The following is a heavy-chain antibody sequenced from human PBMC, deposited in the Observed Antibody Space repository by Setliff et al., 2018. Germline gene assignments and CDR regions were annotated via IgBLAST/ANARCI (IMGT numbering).Heavy chain of an antibody. CDR2: INHSGST. V-gene: IGHV4-34*01. Sequence: SETLSLTCAVYGGSFSGYSWSWIRQPPGKGLEWIGKINHSGSTNYNPSLKSRVTISIDTSKNQVPLKLTSATAADTAIYYCARDRRDYIGSGSSEIDYYYYYYMDVWGKGTTVTVSS. D-gene: IGHD3-10*01. J-gene: IGHJ6*03. CDR1: GGSFSGYS. CDR3: ARDRRDYIGSGSSEIDYYYYYYMDV.